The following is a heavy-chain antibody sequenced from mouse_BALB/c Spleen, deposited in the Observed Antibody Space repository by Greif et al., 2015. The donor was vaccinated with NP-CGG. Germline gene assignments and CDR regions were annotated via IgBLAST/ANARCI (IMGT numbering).Heavy chain of an antibody. CDR3: ARHGLYYGNWYFDV. CDR1: GFSLTSYG. D-gene: IGHD2-1*01. CDR2: IWSDGST. Sequence: VKLQESGPGLVAPSQSLSITCTISGFSLTSYGVHWVRQPPGKGLEWLVVIWSDGSTTYNSALKSRLSISNDNSKSQVFLKMNSLQTDDTVMYYCARHGLYYGNWYFDVWGAGTTVTVSS. V-gene: IGHV2-6-1*01. J-gene: IGHJ1*01.